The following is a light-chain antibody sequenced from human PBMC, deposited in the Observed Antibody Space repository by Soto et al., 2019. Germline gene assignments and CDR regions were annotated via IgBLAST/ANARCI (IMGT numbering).Light chain of an antibody. CDR3: QQLDSMPIT. CDR1: QGIRSY. V-gene: IGKV1-9*01. Sequence: TQSPSSLSASVGDRITITCRASQGIRSYLAWYQQKPGEAPKLLISIASILQSGVPSRFSGSGSGTDFVLTINSLQPEDSATYYCQQLDSMPITFGQGTRLEIK. CDR2: IAS. J-gene: IGKJ5*01.